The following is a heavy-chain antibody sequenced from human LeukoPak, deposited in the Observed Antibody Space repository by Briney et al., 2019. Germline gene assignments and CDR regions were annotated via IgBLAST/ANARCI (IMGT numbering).Heavy chain of an antibody. CDR3: ASAAGPFDN. CDR2: VWFDGSIK. Sequence: GRSLRLSCAASGFTFSNYAMHWVRQAPGKGLEWVAVVWFDGSIKYYADSVKGRFTISRDNSKNTLYLQMNSLRDEDTALYYCASAAGPFDNWGQGALVTVSS. V-gene: IGHV3-33*01. CDR1: GFTFSNYA. J-gene: IGHJ4*02. D-gene: IGHD6-19*01.